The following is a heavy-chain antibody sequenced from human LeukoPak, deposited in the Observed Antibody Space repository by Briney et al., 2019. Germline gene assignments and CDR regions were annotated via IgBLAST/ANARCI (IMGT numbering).Heavy chain of an antibody. CDR2: INHSGST. Sequence: SETLSLICAVYGVSFSGYYWSWIRQPPGKGLEWIGEINHSGSTNYNPSLKSRVTISVDTSKNQFSLKLRSVTAADTAVYYCARGPSLWSGPDAFDIWGQGTMVTVSS. CDR3: ARGPSLWSGPDAFDI. CDR1: GVSFSGYY. J-gene: IGHJ3*02. D-gene: IGHD3-3*01. V-gene: IGHV4-34*01.